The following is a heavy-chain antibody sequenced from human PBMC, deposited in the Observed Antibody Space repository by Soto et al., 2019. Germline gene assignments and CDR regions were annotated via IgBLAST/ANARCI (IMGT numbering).Heavy chain of an antibody. J-gene: IGHJ6*02. CDR3: ARGGDSSSSWGYYYGMDV. V-gene: IGHV1-69*06. D-gene: IGHD6-6*01. Sequence: QVQLVQSGAEVKKPGSSVKVSCKASGGTFSSYAISWVRQAPGQGLEWMGGIIPIFGTANYAQKFQGRVTITADKSPSTAYMELSSLRSEDTAVYYCARGGDSSSSWGYYYGMDVWGQGTTVTVSS. CDR2: IIPIFGTA. CDR1: GGTFSSYA.